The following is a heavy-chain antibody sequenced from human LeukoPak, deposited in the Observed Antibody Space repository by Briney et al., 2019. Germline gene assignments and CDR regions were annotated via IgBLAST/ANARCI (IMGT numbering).Heavy chain of an antibody. D-gene: IGHD2-2*01. CDR2: IIPIFGTA. CDR1: GGTFSSYA. CDR3: ALGDDLPAHPKNWFDP. J-gene: IGHJ5*02. Sequence: SVKVSCKASGGTFSSYAISWVRQAPGQGLEWMGGIIPIFGTANYAQKFQGRVTITADESTSTAYMELSSLRSEDTAVYYCALGDDLPAHPKNWFDPWGQGTLVTVSS. V-gene: IGHV1-69*13.